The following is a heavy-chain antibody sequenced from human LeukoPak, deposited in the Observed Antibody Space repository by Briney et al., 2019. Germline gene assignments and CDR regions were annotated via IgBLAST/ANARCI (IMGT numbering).Heavy chain of an antibody. CDR3: ARDDSLGGDILTGSLHYFDY. CDR1: GFTFSSYG. J-gene: IGHJ4*02. CDR2: ISYDGSNK. Sequence: GGSLRLSCAASGFTFSSYGMHWVRQAPGKGLEWVAVISYDGSNKYYADSVKGRFTISRDNSKNTLYLQMNSLRAEDTAVYYCARDDSLGGDILTGSLHYFDYWGQGTLVTVSS. D-gene: IGHD3-9*01. V-gene: IGHV3-30*03.